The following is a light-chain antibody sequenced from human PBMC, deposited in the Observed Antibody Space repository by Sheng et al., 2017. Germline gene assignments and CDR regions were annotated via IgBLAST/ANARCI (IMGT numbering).Light chain of an antibody. Sequence: DIQLTQSPSFLSASVGDRVTITCRASQDINSYLAWYQQKPGKAPKLLIYAASTLQTGVPSTFGGSGSGTEFTLTVSSLQPEDFATYYCQQLKSYPLTFGGGPKVEI. J-gene: IGKJ4*01. CDR1: QDINSY. CDR2: AAS. CDR3: QQLKSYPLT. V-gene: IGKV1-9*01.